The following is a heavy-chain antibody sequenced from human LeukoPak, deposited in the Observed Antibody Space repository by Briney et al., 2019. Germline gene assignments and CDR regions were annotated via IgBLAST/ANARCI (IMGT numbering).Heavy chain of an antibody. CDR3: TRVGYIDEGIDY. Sequence: GGSRRLSWAASGFTLSSNYMSWVRQAPGKGLEWVANIKQDGSKKSYVDSVTGRFTISKDNAKNALYLQRNRLRAEDTAIYYCTRVGYIDEGIDYWGQGTLVTVSS. V-gene: IGHV3-7*04. J-gene: IGHJ4*02. D-gene: IGHD5-24*01. CDR1: GFTLSSNY. CDR2: IKQDGSKK.